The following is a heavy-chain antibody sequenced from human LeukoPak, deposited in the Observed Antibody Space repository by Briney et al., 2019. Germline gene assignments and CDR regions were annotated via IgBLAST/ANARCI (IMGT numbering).Heavy chain of an antibody. CDR3: AKDRPNYFGSNGHYYRRDGDY. V-gene: IGHV3-23*01. D-gene: IGHD3-22*01. J-gene: IGHJ4*02. Sequence: GGSLRLSCAASGFTFSIYAMSWVRQAPGRGLQWVSSITSSGDGTYYADSVKGRFTISRDNSANMLYLKMNSLRVEDTAVYFCAKDRPNYFGSNGHYYRRDGDYWGQGTLVTVSS. CDR2: ITSSGDGT. CDR1: GFTFSIYA.